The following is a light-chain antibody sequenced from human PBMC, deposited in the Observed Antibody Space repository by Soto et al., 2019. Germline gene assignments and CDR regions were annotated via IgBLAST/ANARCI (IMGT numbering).Light chain of an antibody. CDR1: QGISSY. CDR3: QQYYSYPT. Sequence: AIRMTQSPSSFSASTGDRVTITCRASQGISSYLASYQKKPGKAPKLLIYAASTLQSGFPSRFSGSGSGTDITLTISGLQSEDFATYYCQQYYSYPTFGQGTKVELK. J-gene: IGKJ1*01. V-gene: IGKV1-8*01. CDR2: AAS.